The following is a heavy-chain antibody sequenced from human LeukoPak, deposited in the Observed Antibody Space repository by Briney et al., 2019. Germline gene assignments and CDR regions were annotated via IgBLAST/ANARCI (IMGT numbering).Heavy chain of an antibody. CDR2: LTDTGDST. J-gene: IGHJ4*02. CDR3: AKGSAATRPYYFDY. CDR1: GFTFSIYV. D-gene: IGHD1-1*01. V-gene: IGHV3-23*01. Sequence: GGSLRLSCAASGFTFSIYVMSWVRQAPGKGLEWVSALTDTGDSTYYADSVKGRFTISRDNSKGTLYLQMNSLRAEDTAVYYCAKGSAATRPYYFDYWGQGTLVTVSS.